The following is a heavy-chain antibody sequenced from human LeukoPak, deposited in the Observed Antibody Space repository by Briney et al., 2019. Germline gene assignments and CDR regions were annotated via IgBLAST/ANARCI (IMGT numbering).Heavy chain of an antibody. D-gene: IGHD2-8*01. CDR1: GGSISNTNW. J-gene: IGHJ4*01. V-gene: IGHV4-4*02. CDR2: ISLTGLT. Sequence: PSETLSLSCGVSGGSISNTNWWSWVRQPPGQGLEWIGEISLTGLTHYNPSLESRVTASLDKSKNQLSLNLTSVTAADTAVYYCSRENGAFSPFGYWGDGNMVTVLS. CDR3: SRENGAFSPFGY.